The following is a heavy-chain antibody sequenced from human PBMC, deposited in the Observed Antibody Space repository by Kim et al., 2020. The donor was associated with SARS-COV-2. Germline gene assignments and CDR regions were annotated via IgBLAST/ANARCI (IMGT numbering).Heavy chain of an antibody. D-gene: IGHD3-9*01. CDR1: GGTFSSYA. J-gene: IGHJ5*02. CDR2: IIPIFGTA. CDR3: ARKRRGDILTEGWFDP. Sequence: SVKVSCKASGGTFSSYAISWVRQAPGQGLEWMGGIIPIFGTANYAQKFQGRVTITADESTSTAYMELSSLRSEDTAVYYCARKRRGDILTEGWFDPWGQGTLVTVSS. V-gene: IGHV1-69*13.